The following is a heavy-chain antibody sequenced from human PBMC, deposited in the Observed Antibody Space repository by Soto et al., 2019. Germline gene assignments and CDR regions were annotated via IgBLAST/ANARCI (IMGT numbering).Heavy chain of an antibody. CDR2: ISGSGGST. Sequence: EVQLLESGGGLVQPGGSLRLSCAASGFTFSSYAMSWVRQAPGKGLEWVSAISGSGGSTYYADSVKGRFTISRDNSKNTLYLQMNSLRAEDTAVYYCAKASGNPNCNSSCRPNLPFDYWGQGTLVTVSS. CDR1: GFTFSSYA. J-gene: IGHJ4*02. CDR3: AKASGNPNCNSSCRPNLPFDY. D-gene: IGHD1-7*01. V-gene: IGHV3-23*01.